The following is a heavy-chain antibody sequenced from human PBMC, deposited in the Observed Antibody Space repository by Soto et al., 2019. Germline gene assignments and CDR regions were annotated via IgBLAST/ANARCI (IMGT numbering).Heavy chain of an antibody. V-gene: IGHV3-53*01. CDR1: GFTVSLNY. Sequence: EVQVVQSGGGLIQPGGSLRLSCAASGFTVSLNYMSWVRQAPGKGLEWVSVIYGDGTTYYTDSVRGRFTISRDSSKNTLYLQMNSLRVEDTAVYYCARVGYSGFRGYFEYWGQGTLVTVSS. J-gene: IGHJ4*02. CDR2: IYGDGTT. D-gene: IGHD5-12*01. CDR3: ARVGYSGFRGYFEY.